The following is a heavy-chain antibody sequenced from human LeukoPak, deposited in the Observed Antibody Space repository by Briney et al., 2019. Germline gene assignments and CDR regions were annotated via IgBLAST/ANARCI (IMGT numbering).Heavy chain of an antibody. V-gene: IGHV1-46*01. Sequence: ASVKGSCQVSGYTFTSYYMHWGRQAPGQGRGWRGIINPSAGSTSYAQKFQGRVTMTRDMSTSTDYMELSSLRSEATAVYYCARDNSVEDTAWWFDPWGQGTLVTVSS. D-gene: IGHD4-23*01. CDR3: ARDNSVEDTAWWFDP. CDR1: GYTFTSYY. J-gene: IGHJ5*02. CDR2: INPSAGST.